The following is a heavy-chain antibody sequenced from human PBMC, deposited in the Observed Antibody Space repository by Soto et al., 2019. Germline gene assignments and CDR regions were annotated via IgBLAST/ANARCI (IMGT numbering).Heavy chain of an antibody. J-gene: IGHJ5*02. CDR3: STLWGLLGAARFSPPS. CDR2: ICHSGST. CDR1: GYSISSGYY. D-gene: IGHD6-6*01. V-gene: IGHV4-38-2*01. Sequence: SETLSLTCAVSGYSISSGYYWGWIRQPPGKGLEWIGGICHSGSTSYNPPLKSGVTISVDTSKNQFSLKPISFTAADTAVYYCSTLWGLLGAARFSPPSWGQGTLVTVSS.